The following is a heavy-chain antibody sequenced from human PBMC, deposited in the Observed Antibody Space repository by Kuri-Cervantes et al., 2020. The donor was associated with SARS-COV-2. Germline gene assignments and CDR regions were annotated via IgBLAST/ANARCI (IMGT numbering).Heavy chain of an antibody. J-gene: IGHJ6*03. CDR1: GFTFSSYG. CDR3: ARDLRHYGSGSWDYMDV. D-gene: IGHD3-10*01. V-gene: IGHV3-33*01. Sequence: GESLKISCAASGFTFSSYGMHWVRQAPGKGLGWVAVIWYDGSNKYYADSVKGRFTISRDNSKNTLYLQMNSLRAEDTAVYYCARDLRHYGSGSWDYMDVWGKGTTVTVSS. CDR2: IWYDGSNK.